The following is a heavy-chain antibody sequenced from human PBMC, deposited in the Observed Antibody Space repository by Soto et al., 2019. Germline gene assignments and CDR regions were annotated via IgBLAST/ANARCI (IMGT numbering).Heavy chain of an antibody. J-gene: IGHJ4*02. Sequence: EVQLVESGGGLVKPGGSLRLSCAASGFSFTNAQMHWVRQAPGKGLEWVGRIRSKADGERTDYAAPMKDRFTISRDDSENTVSLQINSLETADTAMYYCTPDAVTGSGWGHWAQGNLVTVSS. CDR3: TPDAVTGSGWGH. D-gene: IGHD6-19*01. CDR1: GFSFTNAQ. CDR2: IRSKADGERT. V-gene: IGHV3-15*07.